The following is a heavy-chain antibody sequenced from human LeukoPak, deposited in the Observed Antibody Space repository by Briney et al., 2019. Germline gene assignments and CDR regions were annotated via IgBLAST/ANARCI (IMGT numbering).Heavy chain of an antibody. D-gene: IGHD3-10*01. V-gene: IGHV3-53*01. J-gene: IGHJ4*02. CDR3: ATDYGSGTYYTLDF. CDR2: LYTGGRT. CDR1: GFIVSSKH. Sequence: GGSLRLSCAASGFIVSSKHMSWVRQAPGMGLEWVSILYTGGRTYYADSVKGRFTISRDNSKNTLYLEMNSLRAEDTAVYYCATDYGSGTYYTLDFWGQGTLVTVSS.